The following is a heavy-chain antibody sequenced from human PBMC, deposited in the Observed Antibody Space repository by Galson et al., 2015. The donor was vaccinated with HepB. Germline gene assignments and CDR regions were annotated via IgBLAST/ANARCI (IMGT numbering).Heavy chain of an antibody. CDR1: GFTFSSYA. D-gene: IGHD3-3*01. J-gene: IGHJ4*02. CDR3: ARENYDFWSGTKGYFDY. V-gene: IGHV3-30-3*01. Sequence: SLRLSCAASGFTFSSYAMHWVRQAPGKGLEWVAVISYDGSNKYYADSVKGRFTISRDNSKNTLYLQMNSLRAEDTAVYYCARENYDFWSGTKGYFDYWGQGTLVTVSS. CDR2: ISYDGSNK.